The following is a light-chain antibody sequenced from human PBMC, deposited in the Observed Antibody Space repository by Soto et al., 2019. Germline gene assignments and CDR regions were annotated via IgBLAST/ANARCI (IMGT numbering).Light chain of an antibody. CDR2: AAS. Sequence: DIEMPQTPSSLSASVGDRVTITFRASQNIITYLNWYQQKPGQAPKFLIYAASSLQSGVPSRFSGRGYGTDFTLTITSLQAEDFATYFCQQGYDTPITFGQGTRLEIK. CDR1: QNIITY. CDR3: QQGYDTPIT. V-gene: IGKV1-39*01. J-gene: IGKJ5*01.